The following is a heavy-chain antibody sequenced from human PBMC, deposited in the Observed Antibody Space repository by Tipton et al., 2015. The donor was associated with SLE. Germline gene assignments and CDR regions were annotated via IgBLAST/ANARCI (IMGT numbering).Heavy chain of an antibody. CDR3: ARVPIFGVINDAFDI. Sequence: TLSLTCAVYGGSFSVYYWSWIRQPPGKGLEWIGEINHSGSTNYNPSLKSRVTISEDTSKNQFSLKLSSVTAADTAVYYCARVPIFGVINDAFDIWGQGTMVSVSS. CDR2: INHSGST. CDR1: GGSFSVYY. V-gene: IGHV4-34*01. D-gene: IGHD3-3*01. J-gene: IGHJ3*02.